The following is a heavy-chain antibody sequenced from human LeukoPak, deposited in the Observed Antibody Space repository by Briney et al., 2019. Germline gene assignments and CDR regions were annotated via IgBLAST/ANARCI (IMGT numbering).Heavy chain of an antibody. Sequence: GGSLRLSCAASGFTFNAYTLTGVRQAPGKRPAWVAAVTGGHGVTYYADSVRGRFTISRDNSRNTLYLQMTGLTAEDTAVYYCARDQSTTALSEYWGQGTLAAVSS. V-gene: IGHV3-23*01. J-gene: IGHJ4*02. D-gene: IGHD1-7*01. CDR2: VTGGHGVT. CDR1: GFTFNAYT. CDR3: ARDQSTTALSEY.